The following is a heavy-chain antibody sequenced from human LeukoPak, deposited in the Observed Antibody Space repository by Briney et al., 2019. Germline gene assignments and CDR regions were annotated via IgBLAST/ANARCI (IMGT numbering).Heavy chain of an antibody. CDR1: GGSISSSSYY. CDR3: ARMNSSSWYGGWFDP. CDR2: IYYSGST. Sequence: SETLSLTCTVSGGSISSSSYYWGWIRQPPGKGLEWIGSIYYSGSTNYNPSLKSRVTISVDTSKNQFSLKLSSVTAADTAVYYCARMNSSSWYGGWFDPWGQGTLVTVSS. V-gene: IGHV4-39*07. D-gene: IGHD6-13*01. J-gene: IGHJ5*02.